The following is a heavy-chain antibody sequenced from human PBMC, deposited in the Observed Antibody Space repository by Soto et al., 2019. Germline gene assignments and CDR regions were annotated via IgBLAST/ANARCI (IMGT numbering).Heavy chain of an antibody. CDR3: ATANCSSTSYYANAFDV. CDR2: FDPEDGET. CDR1: GYTLTELS. V-gene: IGHV1-24*01. D-gene: IGHD2-2*01. Sequence: ASVKVSCKVSGYTLTELSMHWVRQAPGKGLEWMGGFDPEDGETIYAQKFQGRVTMTEDTSTDTAYMELSSLRSEDTAVYYCATANCSSTSYYANAFDVWGQGTMVTGSS. J-gene: IGHJ3*01.